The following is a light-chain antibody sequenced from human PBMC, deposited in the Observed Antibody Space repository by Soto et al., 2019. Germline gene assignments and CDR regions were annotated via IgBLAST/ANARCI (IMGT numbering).Light chain of an antibody. CDR3: FSYADSNNFV. Sequence: QSALTQPPSASGSPGQSVSISCSGGSSDFGGSKYVSWYQVKPGKAPKLIIYEVNRRPEGAPYRFSGSKSGNTASLTVSGLQAEDEGDYYCFSYADSNNFVFGSGTKLTVL. V-gene: IGLV2-8*01. J-gene: IGLJ1*01. CDR2: EVN. CDR1: SSDFGGSKY.